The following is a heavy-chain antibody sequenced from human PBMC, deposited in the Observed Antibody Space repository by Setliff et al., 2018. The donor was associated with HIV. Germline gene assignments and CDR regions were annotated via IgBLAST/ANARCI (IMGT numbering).Heavy chain of an antibody. CDR3: ARDLGSGSYIDF. J-gene: IGHJ4*02. D-gene: IGHD1-26*01. CDR2: IIPIFGSA. V-gene: IGHV1-69*01. Sequence: VKVSCKASGGTFSGFALSWVRQAPGQGLEWMGGIIPIFGSANYAPNFQGRVTFTADESTRITYMELSSLRSEDTAVYYCARDLGSGSYIDFWGQGTLVTVSS. CDR1: GGTFSGFA.